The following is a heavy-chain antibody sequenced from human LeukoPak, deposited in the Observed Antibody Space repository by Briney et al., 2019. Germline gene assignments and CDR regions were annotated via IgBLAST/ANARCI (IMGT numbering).Heavy chain of an antibody. CDR3: ARVYYDSSGYDAFDI. CDR1: GFTFSSYS. J-gene: IGHJ3*02. CDR2: ISSSSSYI. V-gene: IGHV3-21*01. D-gene: IGHD3-22*01. Sequence: GGSPRLSCAASGFTFSSYSMNWVRQAPGKGLEWVSAISSSSSYIYYADSVKGRFTISRDNAKNTLYLQMNSLRAEDTAVYYCARVYYDSSGYDAFDIWGQGTMVTVSS.